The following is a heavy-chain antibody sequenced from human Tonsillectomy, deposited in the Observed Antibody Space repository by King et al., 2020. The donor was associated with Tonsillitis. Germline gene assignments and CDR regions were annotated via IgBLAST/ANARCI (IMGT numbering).Heavy chain of an antibody. CDR3: ARDYYDSSGYWFDY. CDR2: LIPLFGTA. J-gene: IGHJ4*02. D-gene: IGHD3-22*01. CDR1: GGTFSSYA. V-gene: IGHV1-69*01. Sequence: QLVQSGAEVKKPGSSVKVSCKASGGTFSSYAISWVRQAPGQGLEWMGGLIPLFGTANYAQKFQGRITIIGDESTRTAYMELSSLRSEDTAVYYCARDYYDSSGYWFDYWGQGILVTVSS.